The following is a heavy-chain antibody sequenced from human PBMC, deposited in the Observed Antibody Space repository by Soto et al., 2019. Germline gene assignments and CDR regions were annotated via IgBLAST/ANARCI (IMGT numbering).Heavy chain of an antibody. J-gene: IGHJ4*02. D-gene: IGHD6-19*01. V-gene: IGHV1-3*01. CDR3: AEVRSVARVDY. CDR2: INAGNGNT. CDR1: GYPFTSNA. Sequence: GASVEASSKASGYPFTSNAMHWVPHAPGQKLEWMGWINAGNGNTKYSQKFQGRVTITRDTSASTTYMELSSLRSEETAVYYCAEVRSVARVDYWAQGTLVAASS.